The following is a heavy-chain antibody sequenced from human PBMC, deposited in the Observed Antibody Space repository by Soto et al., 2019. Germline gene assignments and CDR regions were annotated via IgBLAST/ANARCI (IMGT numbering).Heavy chain of an antibody. CDR1: GFTFSSYA. J-gene: IGHJ4*02. V-gene: IGHV3-30*18. CDR2: TSYDGNNE. Sequence: PGGSLRLSCAASGFTFSSYAMHWVRQAPGKGLEWVALTSYDGNNEYYTDSVKGRFTVSRDNSKNTLFQQMNSLRPEDTSVYYCAKDKGVFNWATSYFDYWGQGALVTVSS. D-gene: IGHD1-1*01. CDR3: AKDKGVFNWATSYFDY.